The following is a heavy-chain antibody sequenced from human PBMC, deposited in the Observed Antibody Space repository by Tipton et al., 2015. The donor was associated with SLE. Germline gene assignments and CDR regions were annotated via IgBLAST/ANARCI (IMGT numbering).Heavy chain of an antibody. J-gene: IGHJ2*01. V-gene: IGHV3-30*18. CDR3: AKDLEYGYGFPYWNFDL. CDR2: ISYDGRTK. D-gene: IGHD2-2*03. CDR1: GFIFNSYG. Sequence: SLRLSCATSGFIFNSYGMDWVRQAPGKGLEWVAVISYDGRTKYNEDSVKGRFTISRDNSKNTLYLQMNSLRPEDTAVYYCAKDLEYGYGFPYWNFDLWGGGSLVTVSP.